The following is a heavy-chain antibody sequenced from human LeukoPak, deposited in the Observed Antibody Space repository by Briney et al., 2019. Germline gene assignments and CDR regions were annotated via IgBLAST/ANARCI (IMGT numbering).Heavy chain of an antibody. CDR1: GGSISSGSYY. CDR2: IYTSGST. J-gene: IGHJ3*02. CDR3: ARDIRITIFGVVIDAFDI. Sequence: SETLSLTCTVSGGSISSGSYYWSWIRQPAGKGLEWIGRIYTSGSTNYDPSLKSRVTISVDTSKNQFSLKLSSVTAADTAVYYCARDIRITIFGVVIDAFDIWGQGTMVTVSS. V-gene: IGHV4-61*02. D-gene: IGHD3-3*01.